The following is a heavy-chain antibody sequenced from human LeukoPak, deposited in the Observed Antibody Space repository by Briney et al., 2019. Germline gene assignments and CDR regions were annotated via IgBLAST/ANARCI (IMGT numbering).Heavy chain of an antibody. CDR3: ARSEGWDSSGWSSRAYYYYYMDV. V-gene: IGHV1-69*05. CDR1: GGTFSSYA. CDR2: IIPIFGTA. Sequence: ASVKVSCKASGGTFSSYAISWVRQAPGQGLEWMGGIIPIFGTANYAQKFQGRAAITTDESTSTAYMELSSLRSEDTAVYYCARSEGWDSSGWSSRAYYYYYMDVWGKGTTVTVSS. D-gene: IGHD6-19*01. J-gene: IGHJ6*03.